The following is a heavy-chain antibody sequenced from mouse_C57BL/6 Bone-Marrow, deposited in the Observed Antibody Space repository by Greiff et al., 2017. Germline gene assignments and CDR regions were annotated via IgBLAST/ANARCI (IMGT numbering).Heavy chain of an antibody. Sequence: EVMLVESGGDLVKPGGSLKLSCAASGLTFSSYGMSWVRQTPDKRLEWVATISSGGSYTYYPDSVKGRFTISRDNAKNTLYLQMSSLKSEDTAMYYCARTRGGEDYWGQGTSVTVSS. CDR2: ISSGGSYT. J-gene: IGHJ4*01. D-gene: IGHD3-3*01. CDR3: ARTRGGEDY. CDR1: GLTFSSYG. V-gene: IGHV5-6*02.